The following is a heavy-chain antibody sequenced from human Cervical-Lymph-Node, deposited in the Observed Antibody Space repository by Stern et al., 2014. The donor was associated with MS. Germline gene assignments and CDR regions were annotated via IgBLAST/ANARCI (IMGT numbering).Heavy chain of an antibody. CDR1: GFTFSDYY. Sequence: VQLVESGGGLVKPGGSLRLSCAASGFTFSDYYMSWIRQAPGKGLEWVSYISSSGSTIYYADSVKGRFTISRDNAKNSLYLQMNSLRAEDTAVYYCARDWRRGYDPYYYYGMDVWGQGTTVTVSS. V-gene: IGHV3-11*01. J-gene: IGHJ6*02. D-gene: IGHD5-12*01. CDR3: ARDWRRGYDPYYYYGMDV. CDR2: ISSSGSTI.